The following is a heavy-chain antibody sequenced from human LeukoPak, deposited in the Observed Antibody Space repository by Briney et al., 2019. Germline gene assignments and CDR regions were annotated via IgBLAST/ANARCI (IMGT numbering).Heavy chain of an antibody. Sequence: GASVKVSCKASGGTFSSYAISWVRQAPGQGLEWMGGIIPIFGTANYAQKFQGRVTITADESTSTAYMELSSLRSEDTAVYYCARGDVVVPAAIPTGAFDIWGQGTMVTVSS. V-gene: IGHV1-69*13. CDR1: GGTFSSYA. D-gene: IGHD2-2*02. CDR3: ARGDVVVPAAIPTGAFDI. CDR2: IIPIFGTA. J-gene: IGHJ3*02.